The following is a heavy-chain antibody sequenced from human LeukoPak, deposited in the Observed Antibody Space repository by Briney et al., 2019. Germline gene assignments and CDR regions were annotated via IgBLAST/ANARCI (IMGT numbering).Heavy chain of an antibody. D-gene: IGHD3-22*01. Sequence: GGSLRLSCAASGFTFTTYWMAWVRQAPGKGLEWVANIRRDGSVIHYVDSVKDRFTISRDNAKNSLYLQMNSLRAEDTAVYYCARRYYDSSGYNGYYFDYWGQGTLVTVSS. CDR3: ARRYYDSSGYNGYYFDY. J-gene: IGHJ4*02. V-gene: IGHV3-7*01. CDR2: IRRDGSVI. CDR1: GFTFTTYW.